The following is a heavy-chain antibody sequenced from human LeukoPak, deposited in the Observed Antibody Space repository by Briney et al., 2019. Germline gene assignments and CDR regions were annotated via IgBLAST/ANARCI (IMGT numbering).Heavy chain of an antibody. D-gene: IGHD3-22*01. Sequence: SETLSLTCTVSGGSISSYYWSWIRQPAGKGLEWIGRIYTSGSTNYNPSLKSRVTMPVDTSKNQFSLKLSSVTAADTAVYYCGRDEKADSPMIYWAQGTLVTVSS. CDR3: GRDEKADSPMIY. J-gene: IGHJ4*02. CDR2: IYTSGST. CDR1: GGSISSYY. V-gene: IGHV4-4*07.